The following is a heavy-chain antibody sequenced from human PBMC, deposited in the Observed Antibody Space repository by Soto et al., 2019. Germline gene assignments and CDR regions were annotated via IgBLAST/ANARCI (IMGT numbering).Heavy chain of an antibody. D-gene: IGHD3-22*01. CDR2: ISGSGGSS. CDR3: AKDAMYYYDTSGSRPSWVDY. Sequence: GGSLRLSCAASGFTFSSYAMSWVRQAPGKGLEWVSTISGSGGSSYYADSVKGRFSISRDNSRTTLYLQMNSLRAEDTAVYYGAKDAMYYYDTSGSRPSWVDYWGQGTLVTVSS. J-gene: IGHJ4*02. V-gene: IGHV3-23*01. CDR1: GFTFSSYA.